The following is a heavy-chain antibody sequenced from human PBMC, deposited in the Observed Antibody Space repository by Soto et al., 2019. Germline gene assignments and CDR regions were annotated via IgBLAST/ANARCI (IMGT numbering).Heavy chain of an antibody. CDR1: GFTFSDYY. Sequence: QVQLVESGVGLVKPGGSLRLSCAASGFTFSDYYMSWIRQAPGKGLEWVSYISSSSSYTNYADSVKGRFTISRDNAKNSLYLQMNSLRAEDTAVYYCARVETYYYGSGSYFSSGWFDPWGQGTLVTVSS. J-gene: IGHJ5*02. CDR2: ISSSSSYT. CDR3: ARVETYYYGSGSYFSSGWFDP. D-gene: IGHD3-10*01. V-gene: IGHV3-11*05.